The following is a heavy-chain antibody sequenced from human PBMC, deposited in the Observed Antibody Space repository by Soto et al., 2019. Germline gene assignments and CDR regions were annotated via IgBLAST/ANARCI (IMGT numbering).Heavy chain of an antibody. CDR3: ARGGYFDSSNYLAY. CDR2: IIPIFGTA. V-gene: IGHV1-69*06. J-gene: IGHJ4*02. D-gene: IGHD3-22*01. Sequence: EASVKVSCKASGGTFSSYAISWVRQAPGQGLEWMGGIIPIFGTANYAQKFQGRVTITADKSTSTAYMELSSLRSEDTAVYYCARGGYFDSSNYLAYWGLGTLVTVSS. CDR1: GGTFSSYA.